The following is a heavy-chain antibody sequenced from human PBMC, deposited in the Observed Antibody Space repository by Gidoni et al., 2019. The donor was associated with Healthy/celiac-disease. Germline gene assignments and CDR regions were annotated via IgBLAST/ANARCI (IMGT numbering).Heavy chain of an antibody. D-gene: IGHD3-22*01. CDR2: IFSNDEK. Sequence: QVTLKESGPVLVKHTEPLTLTCTVSGFSISNARMGVSWIRQPPGKALEWLAHIFSNDEKSYSTSLKSRLTISKDTSKSQVVLTMTNMDPVDTATYYCARIRARYYYDSSGYYYYGMDVWGQGTTVTVSS. CDR1: GFSISNARMG. J-gene: IGHJ6*02. CDR3: ARIRARYYYDSSGYYYYGMDV. V-gene: IGHV2-26*01.